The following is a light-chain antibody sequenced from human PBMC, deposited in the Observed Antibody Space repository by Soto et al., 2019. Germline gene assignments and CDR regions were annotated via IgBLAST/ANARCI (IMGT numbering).Light chain of an antibody. Sequence: EIVMTQSPATLAVSPGERATLSCRASQTVTYNLAWYQQKPGQAPRLLISGASARATGIPARFSGSGSGTECTITISSLQSEDFAVYYCQHYNNWPFTFGPETKVDIK. V-gene: IGKV3-15*01. CDR3: QHYNNWPFT. CDR1: QTVTYN. J-gene: IGKJ3*01. CDR2: GAS.